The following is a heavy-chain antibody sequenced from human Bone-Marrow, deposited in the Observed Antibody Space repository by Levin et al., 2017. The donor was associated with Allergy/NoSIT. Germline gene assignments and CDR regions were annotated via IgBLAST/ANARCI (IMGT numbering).Heavy chain of an antibody. CDR2: IYHTGET. V-gene: IGHV3-53*01. Sequence: HPGGSLRLSCAASGFTVSNYYMNWVRQAPGKGLEWVSLIYHTGETHYADSVKGRFTISRDNSKNTLYLQMNNLRAEDTAMYYCAREYFYYMDVWGRGTTVTVSS. CDR1: GFTVSNYY. CDR3: AREYFYYMDV. D-gene: IGHD3-10*01. J-gene: IGHJ6*03.